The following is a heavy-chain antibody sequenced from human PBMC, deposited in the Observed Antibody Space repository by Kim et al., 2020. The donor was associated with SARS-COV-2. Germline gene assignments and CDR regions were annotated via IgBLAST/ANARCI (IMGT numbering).Heavy chain of an antibody. D-gene: IGHD3-10*01. CDR2: ISTTGNYI. V-gene: IGHV3-21*01. J-gene: IGHJ5*02. CDR3: ASSLGQGYSGTGSYFDP. CDR1: GFTFSSYS. Sequence: GGSLRLSCAASGFTFSSYSMIWVRQAPGGGLEWVSLISTTGNYIYYADSLKGRLTISRDNTKNSLFLQMNSLRPDDTAVYYCASSLGQGYSGTGSYFDPWGQGTLVPVSS.